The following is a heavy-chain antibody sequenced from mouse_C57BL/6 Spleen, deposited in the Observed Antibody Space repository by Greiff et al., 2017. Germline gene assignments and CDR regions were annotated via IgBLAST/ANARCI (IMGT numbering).Heavy chain of an antibody. J-gene: IGHJ4*01. V-gene: IGHV1-42*01. D-gene: IGHD2-1*01. CDR3: AREKNYGNYFFYAMDY. Sequence: DVQLQESGPELVKPGASVKISCKASGYSFTGYYMNWVKQSPEKSLEWIGEINPSTGGTTYNQKFKAKATLTVDKSSSTAYMQLKSLTSEDSAVYYCAREKNYGNYFFYAMDYWGQGTSVTVSS. CDR1: GYSFTGYY. CDR2: INPSTGGT.